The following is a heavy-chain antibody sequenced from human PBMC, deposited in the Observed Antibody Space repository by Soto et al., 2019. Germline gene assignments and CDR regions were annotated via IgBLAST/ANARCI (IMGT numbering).Heavy chain of an antibody. CDR1: GGSISRYY. V-gene: IGHV4-59*08. CDR2: IHDSGIT. D-gene: IGHD3-10*01. J-gene: IGHJ4*02. Sequence: PSETLSLPCTVSGGSISRYYWNWVRQPPGKGLEWIGYIHDSGITDYNPSLKSRVTMSVDTSKNQFSLKLNSMTAADTAVYYCARHNYGSGSTYFDYWGQGTLVTVSS. CDR3: ARHNYGSGSTYFDY.